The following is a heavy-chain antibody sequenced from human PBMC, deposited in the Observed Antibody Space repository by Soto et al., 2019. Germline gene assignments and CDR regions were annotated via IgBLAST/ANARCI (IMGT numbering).Heavy chain of an antibody. CDR3: ASAATTEHYYYYYGMDV. CDR1: GYTFTGYY. V-gene: IGHV1-2*02. D-gene: IGHD5-12*01. J-gene: IGHJ6*02. CDR2: INPNSGGT. Sequence: ASVKVCCKASGYTFTGYYMHWVRQAPGQGLEWMGWINPNSGGTNYAQKFQGRVTMTRDTSISTAYMELSRLRSDDTAVYYCASAATTEHYYYYYGMDVWGQGTTVTVSS.